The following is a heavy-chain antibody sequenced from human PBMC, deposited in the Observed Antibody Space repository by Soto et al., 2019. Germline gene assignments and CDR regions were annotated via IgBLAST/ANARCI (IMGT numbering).Heavy chain of an antibody. CDR1: GFTFTTSG. CDR2: IVVGSGNT. CDR3: PAVVPPSGILERLGLDP. Sequence: SVKVSCKASGFTFTTSGIHWVRHARGQGLEWRGWIVVGSGNTKYNQKFQERVTLTRDMATDTAYMDLRSLTSADTAIYYCPAVVPPSGILERLGLDPWGQGTLVTVSS. J-gene: IGHJ5*02. V-gene: IGHV1-58*02. D-gene: IGHD3-3*01.